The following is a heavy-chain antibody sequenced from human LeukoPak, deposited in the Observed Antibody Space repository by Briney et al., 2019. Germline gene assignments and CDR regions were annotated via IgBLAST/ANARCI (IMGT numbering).Heavy chain of an antibody. CDR3: AREGTVGATNFDY. CDR1: GGSISSYY. CDR2: IYYSGST. V-gene: IGHV4-59*01. Sequence: SETLSLTCTVSGGSISSYYWSWIRQPPGKGLEWIGYIYYSGSTNYNPSLKSRVTISVDTSKNQFSLKLSSVTAADTAVYYCAREGTVGATNFDYWGQGTLVTVSS. D-gene: IGHD1-26*01. J-gene: IGHJ4*02.